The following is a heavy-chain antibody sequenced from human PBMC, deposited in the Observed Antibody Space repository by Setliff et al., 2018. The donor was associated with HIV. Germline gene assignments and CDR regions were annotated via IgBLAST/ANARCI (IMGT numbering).Heavy chain of an antibody. J-gene: IGHJ4*02. CDR3: ARDATRGGDFDF. CDR2: IKEDGSET. CDR1: GFTFSNFW. V-gene: IGHV3-7*01. D-gene: IGHD1-26*01. Sequence: GGSLRLSCATSGFTFSNFWMTWVRQAPGKGLEWVANIKEDGSETFYVDSVKGRFTMSRDNAKNLVYLEMNSLKVEDTAVYYCARDATRGGDFDFWGQGTMVTVSS.